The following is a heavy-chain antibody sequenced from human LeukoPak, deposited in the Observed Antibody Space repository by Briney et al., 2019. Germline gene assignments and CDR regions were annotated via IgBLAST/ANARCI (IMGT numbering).Heavy chain of an antibody. J-gene: IGHJ5*02. Sequence: ASVTVSCKASGYRFTTYGISWVRQAPGLGLEWMGWISVYNGNTNYAQNLQGRVTMTTDTSTSTAYMELRSLRYDDTAVYYCARDMIAARPGWFDPWGQGTLVTVSS. CDR2: ISVYNGNT. CDR1: GYRFTTYG. D-gene: IGHD6-6*01. CDR3: ARDMIAARPGWFDP. V-gene: IGHV1-18*01.